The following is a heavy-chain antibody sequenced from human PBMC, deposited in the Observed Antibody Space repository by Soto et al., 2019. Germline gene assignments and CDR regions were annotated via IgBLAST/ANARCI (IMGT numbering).Heavy chain of an antibody. J-gene: IGHJ4*02. CDR1: GFTFSDYY. CDR3: AREVPSTVTKDPNYFDY. V-gene: IGHV3-11*01. CDR2: ISSSGSTI. Sequence: GGSLRLSCAASGFTFSDYYMSWIRQAPGKGLEWVSYISSSGSTIYYADSVKGRFTISRDNAKNSLYLQMNSLRAEDTAVYYCAREVPSTVTKDPNYFDYWGQGTLVTVSS. D-gene: IGHD4-17*01.